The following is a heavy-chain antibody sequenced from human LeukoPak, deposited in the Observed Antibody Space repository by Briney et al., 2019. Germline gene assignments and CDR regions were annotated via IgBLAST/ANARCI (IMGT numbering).Heavy chain of an antibody. CDR3: ARGLPRIEPRFWTDY. D-gene: IGHD3/OR15-3a*01. CDR2: INHSGST. V-gene: IGHV4-39*07. J-gene: IGHJ4*02. CDR1: GGSISSSSYY. Sequence: SETLSLTCTVSGGSISSSSYYWGWIRQPPGRGLEWIGEINHSGSTNYNPSLKSRVTISVDTSKNQFSLKLSSVTAADTAVYYCARGLPRIEPRFWTDYWGQGTLVTVSS.